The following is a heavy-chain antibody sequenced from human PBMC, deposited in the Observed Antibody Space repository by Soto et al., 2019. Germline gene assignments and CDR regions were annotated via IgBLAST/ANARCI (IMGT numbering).Heavy chain of an antibody. D-gene: IGHD3-10*01. Sequence: GGSLRLSCAASGFTFSSYSMNWVRQAPGKGLEWVSSISSSSSYIYYADSVKGRFTISRDNAKNSLYLQMNSLRAEDTAVYYCARVRGVLWCGELLADDHAFDIWGQGTMVTVSS. CDR3: ARVRGVLWCGELLADDHAFDI. V-gene: IGHV3-21*01. CDR1: GFTFSSYS. J-gene: IGHJ3*02. CDR2: ISSSSSYI.